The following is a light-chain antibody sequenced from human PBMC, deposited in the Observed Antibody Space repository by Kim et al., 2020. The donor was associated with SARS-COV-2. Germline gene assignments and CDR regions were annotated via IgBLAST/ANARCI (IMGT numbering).Light chain of an antibody. CDR2: AAS. CDR1: QSISSY. V-gene: IGKV1-39*01. J-gene: IGKJ3*01. Sequence: SVGERVTITCRASQSISSYLNWYQQKPGKAPKRLIYAASSLQSGVPSRFSGSGSGTDFTLTISSLQPEDFATYYCQQSYSTRLFTFGPGTKVDIK. CDR3: QQSYSTRLFT.